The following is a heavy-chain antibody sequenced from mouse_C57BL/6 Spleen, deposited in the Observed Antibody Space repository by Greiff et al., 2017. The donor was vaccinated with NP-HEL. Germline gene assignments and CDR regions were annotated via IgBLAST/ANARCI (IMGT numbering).Heavy chain of an antibody. CDR2: INPNNGGT. J-gene: IGHJ3*01. V-gene: IGHV1-18*01. CDR1: GYTFTDYN. Sequence: EVQLQQSGPELVKPGASVKIPCKASGYTFTDYNMDWVKQSHGKSLEWIGDINPNNGGTIYNQKFKGKATLTVDKSSSTAYMELRSLTSEDTAVYYCARERDYGSSYERVGFAYWGQGTLVTVSA. D-gene: IGHD1-1*01. CDR3: ARERDYGSSYERVGFAY.